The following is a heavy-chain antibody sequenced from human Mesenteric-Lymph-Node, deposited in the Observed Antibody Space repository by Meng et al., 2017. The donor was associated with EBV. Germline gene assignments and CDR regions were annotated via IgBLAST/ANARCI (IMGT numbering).Heavy chain of an antibody. Sequence: LVVSWGEVKKSGASVKVSCKDSGYTFINYDNNWVRQATGQGLEWMGWMDPKSGNPGYAQKFQGRVTMTRNTSISTAYMELRSLRSEDTAVYYCARGPEYSSSWNNWFDPWGQGTLVTVSS. CDR3: ARGPEYSSSWNNWFDP. V-gene: IGHV1-8*01. J-gene: IGHJ5*02. CDR2: MDPKSGNP. D-gene: IGHD6-13*01. CDR1: GYTFINYD.